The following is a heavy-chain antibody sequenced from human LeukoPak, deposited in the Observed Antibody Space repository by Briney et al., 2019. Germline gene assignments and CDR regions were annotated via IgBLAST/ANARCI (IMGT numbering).Heavy chain of an antibody. CDR3: ARVGPYDAFDI. V-gene: IGHV1-8*01. CDR2: MNPHSGNT. J-gene: IGHJ3*02. CDR1: GHTFNSYD. Sequence: ASVKVSCKTSGHTFNSYDINWVRQTTGQGLEWMGWMNPHSGNTDYAQELQGRVTITRNTSISTVYMELTSLRYEDTAVYYCARVGPYDAFDIWGQGTMVTVSS.